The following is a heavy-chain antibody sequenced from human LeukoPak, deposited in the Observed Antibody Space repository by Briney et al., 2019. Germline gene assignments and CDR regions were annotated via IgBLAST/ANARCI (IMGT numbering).Heavy chain of an antibody. J-gene: IGHJ5*02. V-gene: IGHV1-2*02. CDR2: INPNSGGT. D-gene: IGHD6-19*01. CDR3: ARGGQWRRHYNWFDP. Sequence: GASVKVSCKASGYTFTGYYMHWVRQAPGQGLEWMGWINPNSGGTNYAQKFQGRVTMTRDKSISTAYMELSSLRSDDTAVYYCARGGQWRRHYNWFDPWGQGTLVTVSS. CDR1: GYTFTGYY.